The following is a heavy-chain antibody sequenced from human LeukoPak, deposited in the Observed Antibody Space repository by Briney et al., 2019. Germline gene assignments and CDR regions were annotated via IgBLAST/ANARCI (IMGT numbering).Heavy chain of an antibody. CDR1: GFTFSSYA. V-gene: IGHV3-23*01. D-gene: IGHD3-3*01. Sequence: GGSLRLSCAASGFTFSSYAMSWVRQAPGKGLEWVSAISGSGGNTYYTDSVKGRFTISRDNSKNTLYLQMNSLRAEDTAVYYCARAQLRFLEWLLYSWFDPWGQGTLVTVSS. CDR3: ARAQLRFLEWLLYSWFDP. J-gene: IGHJ5*02. CDR2: ISGSGGNT.